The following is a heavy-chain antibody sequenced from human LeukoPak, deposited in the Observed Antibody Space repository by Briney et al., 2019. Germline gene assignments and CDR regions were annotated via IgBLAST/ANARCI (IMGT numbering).Heavy chain of an antibody. V-gene: IGHV4-39*07. CDR3: VCSSSWPARDAFDI. CDR1: GDSVSSDLCY. CDR2: IYYGGNR. J-gene: IGHJ3*02. D-gene: IGHD6-13*01. Sequence: SETLSLTCTVSGDSVSSDLCYWGWIRQPPGKGLEWIGNIYYGGNRYYNPSLKSRVTISVDTSKNQFSLKLSSVTAADTAVYYGVCSSSWPARDAFDIWGQGTMVTVSS.